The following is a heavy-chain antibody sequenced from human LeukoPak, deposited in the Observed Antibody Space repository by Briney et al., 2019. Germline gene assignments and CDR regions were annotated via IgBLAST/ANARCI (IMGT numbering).Heavy chain of an antibody. J-gene: IGHJ3*02. D-gene: IGHD4-23*01. Sequence: GGSLRLSCAASGFTFSSYAMHWVRQAPGKGLEYVSAISSNGGSTYYANSVKGRFTISRDNSKNTLYLQMGSLRAEDMAVYYCLTIVETPIDAFDIWGQGAMVTVSS. CDR1: GFTFSSYA. V-gene: IGHV3-64*01. CDR2: ISSNGGST. CDR3: LTIVETPIDAFDI.